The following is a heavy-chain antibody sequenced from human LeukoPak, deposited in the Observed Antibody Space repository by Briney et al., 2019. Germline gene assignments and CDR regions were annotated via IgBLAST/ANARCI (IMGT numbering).Heavy chain of an antibody. CDR3: ANLMVRGVGYFDY. CDR1: GGTFSSYA. J-gene: IGHJ4*02. CDR2: IIPIFGTA. V-gene: IGHV1-69*13. D-gene: IGHD3-10*01. Sequence: SVKVSCKASGGTFSSYAISWVRQAPGQGPEWMGGIIPIFGTANYAQKFQGRVTITADESTSTAYTELSSLRSEDTAVYYCANLMVRGVGYFDYWGQGTLVTVSS.